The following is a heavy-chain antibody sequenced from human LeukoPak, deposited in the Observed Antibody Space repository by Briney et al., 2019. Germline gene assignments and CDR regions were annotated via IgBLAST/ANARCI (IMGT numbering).Heavy chain of an antibody. J-gene: IGHJ4*02. CDR1: GGSISSYY. CDR3: ARRAYSSGWYYFDY. CDR2: IYYSGST. V-gene: IGHV4-59*01. D-gene: IGHD6-19*01. Sequence: SETLSLPCTVSGGSISSYYWGWIRQPPGKGLEWIGYIYYSGSTNYNPSLKSRVTISVDTSKNQFSLKLSSVTAADTAMYYCARRAYSSGWYYFDYWGQGTLVTVSS.